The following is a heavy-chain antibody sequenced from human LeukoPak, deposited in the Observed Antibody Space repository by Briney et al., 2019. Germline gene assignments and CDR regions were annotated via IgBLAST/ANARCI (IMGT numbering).Heavy chain of an antibody. Sequence: GGSLRLSCAASGFTFRDFGMHWVRQAPGKGLEWVAFIRNDGSKDYYPDSVKGRFTISRDNSRSTLDLQMHSLRIEDTAVYYCVKGGSSSHNWFDPWGQGILVTVSS. CDR3: VKGGSSSHNWFDP. V-gene: IGHV3-30*02. J-gene: IGHJ5*02. CDR1: GFTFRDFG. CDR2: IRNDGSKD. D-gene: IGHD6-13*01.